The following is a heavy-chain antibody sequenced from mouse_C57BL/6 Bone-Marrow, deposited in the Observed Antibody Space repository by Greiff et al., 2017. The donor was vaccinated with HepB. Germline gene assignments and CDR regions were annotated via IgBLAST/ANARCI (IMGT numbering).Heavy chain of an antibody. Sequence: QVQLQQPGAELVKPGASVKLSCKASGYTFTSYWMHWVKQRPGQGLEWIGMIHPNSGSTNYNEKFKSKATLTVDKSSSTAYMQLSSLTSEDSAVYFWGRSPPYYGSSGLYFDGLGPGTPVPVSS. V-gene: IGHV1-64*01. CDR1: GYTFTSYW. CDR3: GRSPPYYGSSGLYFDG. J-gene: IGHJ1*01. D-gene: IGHD1-1*01. CDR2: IHPNSGST.